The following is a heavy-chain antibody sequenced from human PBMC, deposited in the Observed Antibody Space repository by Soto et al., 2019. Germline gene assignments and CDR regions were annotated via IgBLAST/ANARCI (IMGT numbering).Heavy chain of an antibody. CDR1: GFAVRSNY. D-gene: IGHD6-13*01. V-gene: IGHV3-9*01. CDR3: AKDSWQYSSSWYYFDY. J-gene: IGHJ4*02. Sequence: GGSLKLSCAATGFAVRSNYMSWVGEAPGKGLEWVSGISWNSGSIGYADSVKGRFTISRDNAKNSLYLQMNSLRAEDTALYYCAKDSWQYSSSWYYFDYWGQGTLVTVSS. CDR2: ISWNSGSI.